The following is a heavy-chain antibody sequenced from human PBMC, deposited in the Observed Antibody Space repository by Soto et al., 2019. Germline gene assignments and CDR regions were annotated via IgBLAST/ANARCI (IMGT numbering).Heavy chain of an antibody. D-gene: IGHD1-26*01. J-gene: IGHJ4*02. CDR3: ARRGLVGATTFDY. CDR2: IYYSGST. CDR1: GGSISSSRSY. Sequence: QLQLQESGPGLVKPSETLSLTCTVSGGSISSSRSYWGWIRQPPGKGLECIGSIYYSGSTYYSPPLKSRLTISVDTSKNQFSLKLSSVTAADTAVYYCARRGLVGATTFDYWGQGTLVTVSS. V-gene: IGHV4-39*01.